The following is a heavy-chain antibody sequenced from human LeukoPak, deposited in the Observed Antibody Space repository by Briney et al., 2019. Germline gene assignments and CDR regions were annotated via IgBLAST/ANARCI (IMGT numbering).Heavy chain of an antibody. J-gene: IGHJ4*02. CDR2: ISSNGGST. CDR3: ARPGYCSSTSCYAPLDY. CDR1: GFTFSSYA. Sequence: GGSLRLSCAASGFTFSSYAMHWVRQAPGKGLEYVSAISSNGGSTYYADSVQGRFTISRDNSKHTLYLQMGSLRAEDMAVYYCARPGYCSSTSCYAPLDYWGQGTLVTVSS. D-gene: IGHD2-2*03. V-gene: IGHV3-64*02.